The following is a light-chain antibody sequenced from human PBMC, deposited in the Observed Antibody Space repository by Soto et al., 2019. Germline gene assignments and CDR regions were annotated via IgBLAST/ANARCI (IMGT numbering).Light chain of an antibody. CDR2: DAS. J-gene: IGKJ5*01. CDR1: QDISNY. Sequence: DIQMTQSPSSLSASVGDRVTITCQASQDISNYLNWYQQKPGKAPKLLIYDASNLETGVPSRFSGSGSGTDFTFTISSPQPEDIATYYCQQYDNLSTFGQGTRLEIK. V-gene: IGKV1-33*01. CDR3: QQYDNLST.